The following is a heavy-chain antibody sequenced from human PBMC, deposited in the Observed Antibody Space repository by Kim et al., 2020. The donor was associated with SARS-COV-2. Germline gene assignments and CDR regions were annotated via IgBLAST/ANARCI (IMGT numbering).Heavy chain of an antibody. D-gene: IGHD1-1*01. V-gene: IGHV1-3*04. CDR3: ARDNSPWNDY. CDR1: GYTFTSYT. CDR2: INTGNGNT. Sequence: ASVKVSCKASGYTFTSYTMHWVRQAPGQRLEWMGWINTGNGNTKYSQKFQGRVTITSDTSASTAYMELTSLTSEDTAVYYCARDNSPWNDYWGQGTWSPSPQ. J-gene: IGHJ4*02.